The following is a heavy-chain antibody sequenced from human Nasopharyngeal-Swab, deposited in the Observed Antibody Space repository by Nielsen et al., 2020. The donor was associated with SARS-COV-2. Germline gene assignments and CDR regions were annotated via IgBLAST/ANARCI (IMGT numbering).Heavy chain of an antibody. V-gene: IGHV3-74*01. D-gene: IGHD2-2*01. CDR1: GFTFSSYE. J-gene: IGHJ6*02. CDR3: ARDKVVVVPAAIYYYGMDV. Sequence: GASLKISCAASGFTFSSYEMHWVRQAPGKGLVWVSRINSDGSSTSYADSVKGRFTISRDNAKNTLYLQMNSLRAEDTAVYYCARDKVVVVPAAIYYYGMDVWGQGTTVTVSS. CDR2: INSDGSST.